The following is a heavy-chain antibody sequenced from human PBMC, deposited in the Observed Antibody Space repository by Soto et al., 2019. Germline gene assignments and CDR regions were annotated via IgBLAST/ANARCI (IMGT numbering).Heavy chain of an antibody. CDR3: ARSVTTRVWYFDY. J-gene: IGHJ4*02. CDR1: GGSISGGDYY. Sequence: PSETLSLTCTVSGGSISGGDYYWSWIRQPPGKGLEWIGYIYYSGSTYYNPSLKSRVTISVDTSKNQFPLKLSSVTAADTAVYYCARSVTTRVWYFDYWGQGTLVTVSS. D-gene: IGHD4-17*01. V-gene: IGHV4-30-4*01. CDR2: IYYSGST.